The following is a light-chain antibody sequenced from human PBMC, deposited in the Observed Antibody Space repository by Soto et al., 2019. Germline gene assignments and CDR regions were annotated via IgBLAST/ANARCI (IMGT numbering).Light chain of an antibody. V-gene: IGKV3-15*01. CDR3: QQSNKWPYT. J-gene: IGKJ2*01. CDR1: QSVSSN. CDR2: GAS. Sequence: EIVMTQSPATLSVSPGERATLSCRASQSVSSNLAWYQQKPGQAPRLLYYGASTSATGIPARFSVTGSVTDFTLTISSLQSEDFAVYYCQQSNKWPYTFRQRTKLEIK.